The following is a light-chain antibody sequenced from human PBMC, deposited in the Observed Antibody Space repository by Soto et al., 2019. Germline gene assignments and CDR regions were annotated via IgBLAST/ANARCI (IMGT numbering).Light chain of an antibody. V-gene: IGLV2-8*01. J-gene: IGLJ2*01. CDR3: SSYAGSLVV. Sequence: QSALTQPPSASGSPGQSVTISCTGTSSDVGGYNYVSWYQQHPGKAPKLMIYEVSKRPSGVPDRFSGSKSGNTASLTVSGLQAEGEADYYCSSYAGSLVVCGGGTQMTVL. CDR1: SSDVGGYNY. CDR2: EVS.